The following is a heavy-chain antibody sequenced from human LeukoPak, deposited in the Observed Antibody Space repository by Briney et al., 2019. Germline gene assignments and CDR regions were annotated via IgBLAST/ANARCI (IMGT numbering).Heavy chain of an antibody. D-gene: IGHD3-3*01. CDR3: ARVRYLEWLSSYYFDY. CDR1: GYSISSGYY. V-gene: IGHV4-38-2*02. CDR2: IYHSGST. J-gene: IGHJ4*02. Sequence: SETLSLTCTVSGYSISSGYYWGWIRQPPGKGLEWIGSIYHSGSTYYNPSLKSRVTISVDTSKNQFSLKLSSVTAADTAVYYCARVRYLEWLSSYYFDYWGQGALVTVS.